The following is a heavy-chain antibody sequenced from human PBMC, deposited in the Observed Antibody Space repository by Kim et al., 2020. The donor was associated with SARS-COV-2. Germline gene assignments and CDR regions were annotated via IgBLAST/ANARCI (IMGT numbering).Heavy chain of an antibody. J-gene: IGHJ4*02. D-gene: IGHD2-2*01. V-gene: IGHV3-30*18. CDR3: AKDMVVPAATNPIPDY. Sequence: GGSLRLSCAASGFTFSSYGMHWVRQAPGKGLEWVAVISYDGSNKYYADSVKGRFTISRDNSKNTLYLQMNSLRAEDTAVYYCAKDMVVPAATNPIPDYWGQGTLVTVSS. CDR2: ISYDGSNK. CDR1: GFTFSSYG.